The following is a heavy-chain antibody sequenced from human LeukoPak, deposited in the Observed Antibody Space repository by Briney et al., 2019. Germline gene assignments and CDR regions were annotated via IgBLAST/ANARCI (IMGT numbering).Heavy chain of an antibody. CDR2: ISGSGGST. J-gene: IGHJ6*02. CDR3: AKSSSSGYYYYGMDV. Sequence: GSLRLSCAASGFTFSSYAMSWVRQAPGKGLEWVSAISGSGGSTYYADSVKGRFTISRDNSKNTLYLQMNSLRAEDTAVYYCAKSSSSGYYYYGMDVWGQGTTVTVSS. D-gene: IGHD6-6*01. V-gene: IGHV3-23*01. CDR1: GFTFSSYA.